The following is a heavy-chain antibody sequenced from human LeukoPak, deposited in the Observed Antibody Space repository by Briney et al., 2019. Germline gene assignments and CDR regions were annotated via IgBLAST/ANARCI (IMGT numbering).Heavy chain of an antibody. CDR2: PNPNSGAT. CDR3: ARYRCKTTSGCEDTDAFDT. V-gene: IGHV1-2*02. CDR1: GYTFTANY. Sequence: ASVKVSCKTSGYTFTANYMQWVRQAPGQGLEWTGWPNPNSGATKYAQKFQGRVTMTRDTSINTAYMELSRLTSDDTAVYYCARYRCKTTSGCEDTDAFDTWGQGTMVTVSS. J-gene: IGHJ3*02. D-gene: IGHD2/OR15-2a*01.